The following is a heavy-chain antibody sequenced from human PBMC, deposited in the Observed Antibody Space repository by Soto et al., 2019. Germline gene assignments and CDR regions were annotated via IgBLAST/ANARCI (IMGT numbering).Heavy chain of an antibody. CDR3: AAGEPLNY. CDR2: IWYDGSNK. CDR1: GFTFSNYG. Sequence: GGSLRLSCAASGFTFSNYGMHWVRQAPGKGLEWVAIIWYDGSNKYYADSVKGRFTISRDNSKNTVYLQMNSLRAEDTAVYYCAAGEPLNYRGQGXLVT. V-gene: IGHV3-33*01. J-gene: IGHJ4*02. D-gene: IGHD3-10*01.